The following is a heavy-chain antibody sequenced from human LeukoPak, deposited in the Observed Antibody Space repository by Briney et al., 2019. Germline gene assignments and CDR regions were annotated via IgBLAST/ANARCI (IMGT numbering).Heavy chain of an antibody. CDR3: ARDPAGITGTSFFDY. CDR1: GFTFSSYD. J-gene: IGHJ4*02. CDR2: IGTAGDT. D-gene: IGHD1-20*01. V-gene: IGHV3-13*04. Sequence: GGSLRLSCAASGFTFSSYDMHWVRQATGKGLEWVSAIGTAGDTYYPGSAKGRFTISRENAKNSLYLQMNSLRAGDTAVYYCARDPAGITGTSFFDYWGQGTLVTVSS.